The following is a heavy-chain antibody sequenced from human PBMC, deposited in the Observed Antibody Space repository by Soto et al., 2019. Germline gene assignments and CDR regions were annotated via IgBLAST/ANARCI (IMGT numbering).Heavy chain of an antibody. CDR2: IYHSGST. J-gene: IGHJ4*02. Sequence: SETLSLTCAVSGGSISSSNWWSWVRQPPGKGLEWIGEIYHSGSTNYTPSLKSRVTISVDKSKNQFSLKLSSVTAADTAVYYCAREAATMVRGAYYFDYWGQGTLVTVSS. V-gene: IGHV4-4*02. D-gene: IGHD3-10*01. CDR3: AREAATMVRGAYYFDY. CDR1: GGSISSSNW.